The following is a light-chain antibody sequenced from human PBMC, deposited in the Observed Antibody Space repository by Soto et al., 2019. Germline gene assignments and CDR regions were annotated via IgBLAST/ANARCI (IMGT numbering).Light chain of an antibody. CDR2: DVN. V-gene: IGLV2-14*01. CDR1: SSDVGGYNY. J-gene: IGLJ1*01. CDR3: SSYTSSSTEV. Sequence: QSVLTQPASVSGSPGQSITISCTGTSSDVGGYNYVSWYQQHPGKAPKLLIYDVNNRPSGVSNRFSCSKSGNTASLTISGLQAEDEADYYCSSYTSSSTEVFGTGTKVTVL.